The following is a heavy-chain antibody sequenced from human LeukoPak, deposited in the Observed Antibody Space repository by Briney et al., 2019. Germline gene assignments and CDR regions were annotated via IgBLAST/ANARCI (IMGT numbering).Heavy chain of an antibody. CDR2: ISISGDVT. V-gene: IGHV3-23*01. Sequence: WGSLRLSCTVSGFTFSSHAMTWVRQAPGKGLEWVSGISISGDVTNYADSVQGRFIISRDNSKNTVYLQMNSLRVDDTAVYYCANEEVPNDYWGQGTLVTV. D-gene: IGHD4/OR15-4a*01. CDR1: GFTFSSHA. J-gene: IGHJ4*02. CDR3: ANEEVPNDY.